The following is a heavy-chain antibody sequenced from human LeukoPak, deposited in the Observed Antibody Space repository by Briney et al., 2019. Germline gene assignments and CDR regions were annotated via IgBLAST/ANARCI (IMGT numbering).Heavy chain of an antibody. J-gene: IGHJ4*02. Sequence: SETLSLTCTVSGGSISSYYWSWIRQPPGKGLEWIGYIYYSGSTNYNPSLKSRVTISVDTSKNQFSLKLSSVTAADTAVYYCARVGGSYSSSDYWGQGTLVTVSS. D-gene: IGHD1-26*01. V-gene: IGHV4-59*12. CDR1: GGSISSYY. CDR3: ARVGGSYSSSDY. CDR2: IYYSGST.